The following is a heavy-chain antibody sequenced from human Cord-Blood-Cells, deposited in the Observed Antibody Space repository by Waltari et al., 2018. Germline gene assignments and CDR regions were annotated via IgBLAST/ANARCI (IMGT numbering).Heavy chain of an antibody. D-gene: IGHD1-1*01. Sequence: QVQLQQWGAGLLKTSETLSLTCAVYGGSFSGYYWSWIRQPPGKGLEWIGEINHSGSTNYNPSLKNRVTISVDTSKNQFSLKLSSVTAADTAVYYCARRSRGNGLDYWGQGTLVTVSS. J-gene: IGHJ4*02. CDR2: INHSGST. CDR3: ARRSRGNGLDY. V-gene: IGHV4-34*01. CDR1: GGSFSGYY.